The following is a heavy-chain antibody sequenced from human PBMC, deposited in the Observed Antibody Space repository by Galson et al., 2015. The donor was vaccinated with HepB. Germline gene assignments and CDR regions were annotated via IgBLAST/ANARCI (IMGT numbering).Heavy chain of an antibody. J-gene: IGHJ6*02. D-gene: IGHD6-19*01. CDR3: ARAVAGNDYYYGMDV. V-gene: IGHV4-34*01. Sequence: SETLSLTCAVYGGSFSGYYWSWIRQPPGKGLEWIGEINHSGSTNYNPSLKSRVTISVDTSKNQFSLKLSSVTAADTAVYYCARAVAGNDYYYGMDVWGQGTTVTVSS. CDR2: INHSGST. CDR1: GGSFSGYY.